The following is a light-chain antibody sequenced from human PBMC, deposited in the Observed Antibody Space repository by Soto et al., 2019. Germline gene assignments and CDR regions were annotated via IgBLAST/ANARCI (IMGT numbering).Light chain of an antibody. CDR1: SSDVGGYNY. J-gene: IGLJ1*01. V-gene: IGLV2-14*01. Sequence: QSALTQPASVSGSPGQSITISCTGTSSDVGGYNYVSWYQQHPGKAPKLMIHEVSNRPSGVSNRFSGSKSANTASLTISGLQAEDEADYFCSSYTSSNTRYVFGTGTKVTVL. CDR2: EVS. CDR3: SSYTSSNTRYV.